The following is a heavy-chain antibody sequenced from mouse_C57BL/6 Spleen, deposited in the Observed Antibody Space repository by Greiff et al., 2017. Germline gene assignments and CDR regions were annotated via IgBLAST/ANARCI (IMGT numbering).Heavy chain of an antibody. Sequence: VQLQQSGAELVKPGASVKLSCTASGFNIKDYYMHWVKQRTEQGLEWIGRIDPEDGETKYAPKFQGQATITADTSSNTAYLQLSSLTSEDTAVYYCASIYDGAEAWFAYWGQGTLVTVSA. CDR2: IDPEDGET. D-gene: IGHD2-3*01. CDR3: ASIYDGAEAWFAY. V-gene: IGHV14-2*01. CDR1: GFNIKDYY. J-gene: IGHJ3*01.